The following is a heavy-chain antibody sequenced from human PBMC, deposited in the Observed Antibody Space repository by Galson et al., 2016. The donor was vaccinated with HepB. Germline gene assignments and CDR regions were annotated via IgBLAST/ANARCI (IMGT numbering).Heavy chain of an antibody. V-gene: IGHV1-18*04. CDR2: ISVHSGNT. J-gene: IGHJ4*02. CDR3: ARGSAYSAYRTPSLDY. Sequence: SVKVSCKASGYSFTSYGINWVRQAPGQGLEWMGWISVHSGNTNYAQRVQGRVSMSTDTSTSTAYMELRSPRSDDTAVYYCARGSAYSAYRTPSLDYWGQGTLVTVSS. CDR1: GYSFTSYG. D-gene: IGHD5-12*01.